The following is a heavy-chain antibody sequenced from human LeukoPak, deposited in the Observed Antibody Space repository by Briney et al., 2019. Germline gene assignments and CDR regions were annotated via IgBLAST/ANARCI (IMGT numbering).Heavy chain of an antibody. D-gene: IGHD2-2*01. CDR3: AGHPAMPSTFDY. CDR2: IKQDGSEK. J-gene: IGHJ4*02. Sequence: GGSLRLACAASGFTFSSYWMSWVRQAPGKGLEWVANIKQDGSEKYYVDSVKGRFTISRDNAKNSLYLQMNSLRAEDTAVYYCAGHPAMPSTFDYWGQGTLVTVSS. CDR1: GFTFSSYW. V-gene: IGHV3-7*01.